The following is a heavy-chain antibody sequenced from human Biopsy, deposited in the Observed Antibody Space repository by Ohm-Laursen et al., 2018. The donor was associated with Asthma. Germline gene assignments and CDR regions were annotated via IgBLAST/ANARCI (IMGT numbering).Heavy chain of an antibody. V-gene: IGHV3-30*01. CDR1: GFSFSNFA. D-gene: IGHD1-1*01. J-gene: IGHJ3*02. Sequence: SLRLSCSAPGFSFSNFAIHWVRQAPGKGLEWVGVISKDASTQDYADSVKGRFTMARDNSKNTLDLQMNSLREEDTAVYYCVRDGTNDAFDIWGQGTVVSVSS. CDR3: VRDGTNDAFDI. CDR2: ISKDASTQ.